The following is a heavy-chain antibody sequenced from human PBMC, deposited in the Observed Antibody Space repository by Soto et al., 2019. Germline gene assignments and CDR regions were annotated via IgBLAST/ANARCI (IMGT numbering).Heavy chain of an antibody. J-gene: IGHJ4*02. CDR2: ISYDGSNK. CDR3: ARPSLYDHALCTY. Sequence: PGGSLRLSCAASGFTFSSYAMHWVRQAPGKGLEWVAVISYDGSNKYYADSVKGRFTISRDNSKNTLYLQMNSLRAEDTAVYYCARPSLYDHALCTYWGQGTLVTVSS. CDR1: GFTFSSYA. D-gene: IGHD3-22*01. V-gene: IGHV3-30-3*01.